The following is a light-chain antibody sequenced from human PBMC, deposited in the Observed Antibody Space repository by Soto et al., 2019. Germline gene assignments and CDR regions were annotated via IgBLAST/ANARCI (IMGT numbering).Light chain of an antibody. CDR1: SSDVGGYNH. Sequence: QSALTQPASVSASPGQSVSISCTGTSSDVGGYNHVSWYQHYPGKAPKLIIYDVSNRPSGISNRFSGSKSGNTASLTISGLQAEDEADYYCSSFARSSTLVFGGGTKLTVL. V-gene: IGLV2-14*03. CDR2: DVS. CDR3: SSFARSSTLV. J-gene: IGLJ2*01.